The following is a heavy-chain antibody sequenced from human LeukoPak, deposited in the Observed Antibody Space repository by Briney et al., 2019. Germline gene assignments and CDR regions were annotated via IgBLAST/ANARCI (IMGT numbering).Heavy chain of an antibody. Sequence: ASVKVSCKASGYTFTSYGVSWVRQAPGQGLEWMGWISPYNGNTNYAQKFQGRVTMTTDTSTSTAYMELRSLRSDDTAVYYCARDAYYYDSSGYYNDAFDIWGQGTMVTVSS. J-gene: IGHJ3*02. V-gene: IGHV1-18*01. CDR3: ARDAYYYDSSGYYNDAFDI. CDR1: GYTFTSYG. CDR2: ISPYNGNT. D-gene: IGHD3-22*01.